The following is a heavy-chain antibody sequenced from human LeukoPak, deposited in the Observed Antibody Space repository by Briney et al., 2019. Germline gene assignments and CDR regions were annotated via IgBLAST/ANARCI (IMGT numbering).Heavy chain of an antibody. CDR2: IKHDGSDK. J-gene: IGHJ4*02. V-gene: IGHV3-7*04. Sequence: GGSLRLSCAASGFTFSSYWMNWVRQAPGKGLEWVANIKHDGSDKYYPDSVKGRFTISRDNTKKSLYLQMNSLTADDTAVYYCVRGSIWSPDNWGQGTLVTVSS. CDR3: VRGSIWSPDN. D-gene: IGHD3-10*01. CDR1: GFTFSSYW.